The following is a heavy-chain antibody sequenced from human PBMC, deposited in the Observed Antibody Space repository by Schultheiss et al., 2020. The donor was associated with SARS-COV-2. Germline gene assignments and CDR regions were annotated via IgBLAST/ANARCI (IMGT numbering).Heavy chain of an antibody. CDR3: ARDRGYSYGYEYYYYGMDV. Sequence: SQTLSLTCAVYGESFNGFSWTWIRQSPGKGLEWIGQVSHSGGTHFNPSLKSRVTISVDTSKNQFSLKLSSVTAADTAVYYCARDRGYSYGYEYYYYGMDVWGQGTTVTVSS. CDR1: GESFNGFS. J-gene: IGHJ6*02. V-gene: IGHV4-34*01. CDR2: VSHSGGT. D-gene: IGHD5-18*01.